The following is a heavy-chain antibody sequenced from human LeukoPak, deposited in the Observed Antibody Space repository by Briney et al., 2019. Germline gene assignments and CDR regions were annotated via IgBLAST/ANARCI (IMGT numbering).Heavy chain of an antibody. Sequence: ASVKVSCKASGYTFTSYGISWVRQAPGQGLEWMGWISAYNGNTNYAQKLQGRVTMTTDTSTSTAYMELRSPRSDDTAVYYCARGYDSSGYYEGTVDWFDPWGQGTLVTVSS. CDR1: GYTFTSYG. CDR3: ARGYDSSGYYEGTVDWFDP. V-gene: IGHV1-18*01. J-gene: IGHJ5*02. D-gene: IGHD3-22*01. CDR2: ISAYNGNT.